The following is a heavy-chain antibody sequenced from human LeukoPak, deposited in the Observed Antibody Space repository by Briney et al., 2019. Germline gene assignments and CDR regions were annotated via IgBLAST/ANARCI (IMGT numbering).Heavy chain of an antibody. Sequence: SETLSLTCTVSGGSISSYYWSWIRQPPGKGLEWIGYVYYSGSTNYNPSLKSRVTISVDTSKNQFSLKLSSVTAADTAVYYCAAAAGTMHWGQGTLVTVSS. CDR2: VYYSGST. J-gene: IGHJ4*02. V-gene: IGHV4-59*12. CDR3: AAAAGTMH. CDR1: GGSISSYY. D-gene: IGHD6-13*01.